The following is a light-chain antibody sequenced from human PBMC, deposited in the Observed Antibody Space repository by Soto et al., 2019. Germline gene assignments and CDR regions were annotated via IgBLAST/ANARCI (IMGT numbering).Light chain of an antibody. V-gene: IGKV1-5*03. J-gene: IGKJ4*01. Sequence: DIQMTQSPSTLSASVGDRVTDTCRASQSVRDWVAWYQQQAGRAPRLLIYKASSLQSGVPSRFSGSGFGTEFTLTISSLQPDDFASYYCQQYYSYSPLTFGGGTKVEIK. CDR1: QSVRDW. CDR2: KAS. CDR3: QQYYSYSPLT.